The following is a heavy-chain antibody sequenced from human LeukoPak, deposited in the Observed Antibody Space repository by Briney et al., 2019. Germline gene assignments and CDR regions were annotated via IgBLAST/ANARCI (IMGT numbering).Heavy chain of an antibody. CDR2: ISGSGDST. D-gene: IGHD2-15*01. Sequence: GGSLRLSCAASGFTFSSYGMSWVRQAPGKGLEWVSAISGSGDSTYYADSVKGRFTISRDNSKNTLYLQMNSLRAEDTAVYYCARVLRYCSGGNCYSGGLGYMDVWGKGTTVTISS. J-gene: IGHJ6*03. CDR3: ARVLRYCSGGNCYSGGLGYMDV. CDR1: GFTFSSYG. V-gene: IGHV3-23*01.